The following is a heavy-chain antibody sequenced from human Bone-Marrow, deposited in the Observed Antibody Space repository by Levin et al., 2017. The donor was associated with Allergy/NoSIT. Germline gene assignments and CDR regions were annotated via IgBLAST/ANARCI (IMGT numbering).Heavy chain of an antibody. Sequence: PSETLSLTCTVSGGSISDYYWSWVRQPPGKGLEWIGSINYSGSTSHNPSLKSRLTLSLDTPRNQFSLKLTSVTAADSAFYYCARGGSSWLWRIDSWGRGTLVTVSS. D-gene: IGHD6-13*01. V-gene: IGHV4-59*01. CDR2: INYSGST. CDR1: GGSISDYY. CDR3: ARGGSSWLWRIDS. J-gene: IGHJ4*02.